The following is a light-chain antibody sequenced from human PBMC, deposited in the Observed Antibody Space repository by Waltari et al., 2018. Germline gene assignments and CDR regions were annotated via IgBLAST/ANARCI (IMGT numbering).Light chain of an antibody. V-gene: IGLV2-23*01. CDR1: RSDIGAYTF. CDR2: EAT. J-gene: IGLJ2*01. CDR3: CSYVGGSRVL. Sequence: QSVLTQPASVSGSPGQSITISCPGTRSDIGAYTFVSWFQQLPGQAPRLLISEATKRPSGVSYRFSGSKSGNTASLSISDLQAEDEADYYCCSYVGGSRVLFGGGTKLTV.